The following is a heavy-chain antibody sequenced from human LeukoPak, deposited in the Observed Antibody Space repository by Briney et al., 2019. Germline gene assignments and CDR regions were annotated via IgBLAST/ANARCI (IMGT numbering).Heavy chain of an antibody. Sequence: GGSLRLSCAAAGFTFNDYGMSWVRQATAKGLEWVSGINCHGGSTVYADSVKGRFTISRDNAKNSLYLQMNSLRAEDTALYYCARDSVLIAVAVRGAFDIWGQGTMVTVSS. CDR2: INCHGGST. CDR3: ARDSVLIAVAVRGAFDI. V-gene: IGHV3-20*04. CDR1: GFTFNDYG. D-gene: IGHD6-19*01. J-gene: IGHJ3*02.